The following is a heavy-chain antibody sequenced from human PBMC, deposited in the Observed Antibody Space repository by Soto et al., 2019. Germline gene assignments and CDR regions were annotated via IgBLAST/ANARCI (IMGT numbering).Heavy chain of an antibody. CDR2: ISYDGSNK. V-gene: IGHV3-30-3*01. J-gene: IGHJ4*02. Sequence: QVQLVESGGGVVQPGRSLRLSCAASGFTFSSYAMHWVRQAPGKGLEWVAVISYDGSNKYYADSVKGRFTISRDNSKNTLYLKMNSLRAEDTAVYYCAREHANCSGGSCSYDYWGQGTLVTVSS. D-gene: IGHD2-15*01. CDR1: GFTFSSYA. CDR3: AREHANCSGGSCSYDY.